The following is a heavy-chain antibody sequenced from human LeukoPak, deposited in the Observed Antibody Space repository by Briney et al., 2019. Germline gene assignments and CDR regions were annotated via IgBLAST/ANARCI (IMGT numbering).Heavy chain of an antibody. CDR1: GYTFTSYD. CDR2: MNPNDNNT. J-gene: IGHJ4*02. V-gene: IGHV1-8*01. Sequence: ASVKVSCKASGYTFTSYDINWVRQATGQGLEWMGWMNPNDNNTGYAQKFQGRVTMTRNTSISTAYMELSSLRSEDTAVYYCARYPRSNYNFDFWGQGTLVTVSS. CDR3: ARYPRSNYNFDF. D-gene: IGHD5-24*01.